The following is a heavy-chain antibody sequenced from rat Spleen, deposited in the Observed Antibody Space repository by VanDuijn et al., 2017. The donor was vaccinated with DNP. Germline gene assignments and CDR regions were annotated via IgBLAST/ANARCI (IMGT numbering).Heavy chain of an antibody. J-gene: IGHJ1*01. CDR3: TTVDFYWYFDF. V-gene: IGHV5-27*01. CDR1: GFTFSDYN. Sequence: EVKLVESGGGLVQPGRSLKLSCAASGFTFSDYNMAWVRQAPKKGLEWVATISTSGGSTYYRDSVKGRFTISRDNAKSTLYLQMDSLRSEDTATYYCTTVDFYWYFDFWGPGTMVTVSS. CDR2: ISTSGGST.